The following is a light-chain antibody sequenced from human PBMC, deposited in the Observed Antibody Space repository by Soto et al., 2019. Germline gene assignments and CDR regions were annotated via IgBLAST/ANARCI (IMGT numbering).Light chain of an antibody. CDR3: QQRSNWPPPIT. CDR1: QSVSSR. CDR2: DVS. J-gene: IGKJ5*01. V-gene: IGKV3-11*01. Sequence: EIVLTQSPVTLSLSPGESATLSCRAIQSVSSRLAWYQQKPGQAPRLLIYDVSNRATGIPARFSGSGSGTDFTPTISSLEPEDFAVYYCQQRSNWPPPITFGQGTRLEI.